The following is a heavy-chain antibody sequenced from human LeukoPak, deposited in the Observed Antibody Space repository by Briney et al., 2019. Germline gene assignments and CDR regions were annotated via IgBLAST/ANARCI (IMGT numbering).Heavy chain of an antibody. J-gene: IGHJ6*03. V-gene: IGHV4-59*01. CDR1: GGSISNYY. CDR2: IYYSGST. CDR3: ARAFYPGYYSYMAV. D-gene: IGHD3-3*02. Sequence: PSETLSLTCTVSGGSISNYYWSWIRQPPGKGLEWIGYIYYSGSTNYNPSLKSRVTISVDTSKNQFSLKLSSVTAADTAVYYCARAFYPGYYSYMAVWGKGTTVTVSS.